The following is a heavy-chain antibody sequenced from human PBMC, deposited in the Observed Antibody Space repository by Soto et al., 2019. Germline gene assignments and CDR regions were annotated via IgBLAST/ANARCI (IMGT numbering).Heavy chain of an antibody. V-gene: IGHV4-34*01. CDR2: INDSGRT. D-gene: IGHD5-18*01. J-gene: IGHJ4*02. CDR1: GGSFSGYY. CDR3: ARDGHNYGSFDY. Sequence: SETLSLTCAVYGGSFSGYYWSWIRQPPGKGLEWIGEINDSGRTNYNPSLKSRVTISVDTSKNQLSLQLSSMTAADTAVYYCARDGHNYGSFDYWGLGALVTVSS.